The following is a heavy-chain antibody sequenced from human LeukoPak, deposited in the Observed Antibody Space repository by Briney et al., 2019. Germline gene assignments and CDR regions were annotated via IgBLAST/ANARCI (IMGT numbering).Heavy chain of an antibody. D-gene: IGHD3-10*01. CDR1: GYTFTSYY. CDR3: ASGDYYGSGSLFYYYYYGMDV. Sequence: ASVKVSCKASGYTFTSYYMHWVRQAPGQGLEWMGIINPSGGSTSYAQKFQGRVTITADESTSTAYMELSSLRSEDTAVYYCASGDYYGSGSLFYYYYYGMDVWGQGTTVTVSS. J-gene: IGHJ6*02. CDR2: INPSGGST. V-gene: IGHV1-46*01.